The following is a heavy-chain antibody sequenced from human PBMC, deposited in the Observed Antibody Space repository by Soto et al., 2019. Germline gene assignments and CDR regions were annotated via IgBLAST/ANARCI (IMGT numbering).Heavy chain of an antibody. J-gene: IGHJ5*02. CDR2: IDHRGGT. D-gene: IGHD1-26*01. Sequence: QLQLQESGSGLVKPSQTLSLTCAVSGASISSGGCSWRWIRQPPGKGMEWIGDIDHRGGTNYNPSLKSRVTISVDRSKNQFSLTLTSMTAADTAIYYCARESGAGATNWFDPWGQGTLVTVSS. CDR1: GASISSGGCS. CDR3: ARESGAGATNWFDP. V-gene: IGHV4-30-2*01.